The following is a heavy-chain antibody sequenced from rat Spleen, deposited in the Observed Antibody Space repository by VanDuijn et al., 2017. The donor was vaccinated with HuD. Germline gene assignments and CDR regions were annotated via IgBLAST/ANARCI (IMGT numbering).Heavy chain of an antibody. CDR3: TTRNVYYGLFDY. CDR2: ISTGGGST. J-gene: IGHJ2*01. Sequence: EVQLVKSGGGLVQPGRSLKLSCAASGFTFSNYDMAWVRQTPTKGLEWVAAISTGGGSTYYRDSVKGRFTISRDNAKSSLYLQMDSLRSEDTATYYCTTRNVYYGLFDYWGQGVMVTVSS. CDR1: GFTFSNYD. V-gene: IGHV5S23*01. D-gene: IGHD1-6*01.